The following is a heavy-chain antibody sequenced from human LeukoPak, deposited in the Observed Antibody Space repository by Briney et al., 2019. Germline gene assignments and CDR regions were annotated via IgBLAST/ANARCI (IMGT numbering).Heavy chain of an antibody. Sequence: ASVKVSCKSSGYTFTDFAINWVRQAPGQGLEWMGWINTDTGNPTYAQGFTGRFVLSLDTSVSTAYLQISSLKAEDTAVYYCARGGGRYCDSVSCYSAYYFDYWGQETLVTVSS. J-gene: IGHJ4*02. CDR1: GYTFTDFA. CDR2: INTDTGNP. D-gene: IGHD2-2*01. CDR3: ARGGGRYCDSVSCYSAYYFDY. V-gene: IGHV7-4-1*02.